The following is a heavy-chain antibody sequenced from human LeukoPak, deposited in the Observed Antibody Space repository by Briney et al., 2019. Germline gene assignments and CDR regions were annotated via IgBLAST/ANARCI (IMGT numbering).Heavy chain of an antibody. CDR3: ASWGKDYYDSSGFPAYYFDY. D-gene: IGHD3-22*01. CDR1: GYTFTGYY. J-gene: IGHJ4*02. V-gene: IGHV1-2*02. CDR2: INPNSGGT. Sequence: GASVRVSCKTSGYTFTGYYMHWVRQAPGQGLECMGWINPNSGGTKYAQKFQGRVTMTRDTSTSTVYVELSSLRSEDTAVYYCASWGKDYYDSSGFPAYYFDYWGQGTLVTVSS.